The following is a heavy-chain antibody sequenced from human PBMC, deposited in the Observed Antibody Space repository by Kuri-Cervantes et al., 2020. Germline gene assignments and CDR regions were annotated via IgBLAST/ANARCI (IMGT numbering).Heavy chain of an antibody. CDR1: GFTFSSYW. Sequence: GGSLRLSCAASGFTFSSYWMHWVRQAPGKGLVWVSRINSDGSSTSYADSVKGRFTISRDNARNSLYLQMTSLRPEDTALYYCTKDLGYYDTTGYYIGAFEMWGQGTMVTVSS. D-gene: IGHD3-22*01. CDR3: TKDLGYYDTTGYYIGAFEM. CDR2: INSDGSST. J-gene: IGHJ3*02. V-gene: IGHV3-74*01.